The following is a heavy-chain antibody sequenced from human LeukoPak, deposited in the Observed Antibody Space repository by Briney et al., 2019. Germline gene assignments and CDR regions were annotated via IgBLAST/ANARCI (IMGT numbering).Heavy chain of an antibody. J-gene: IGHJ4*02. Sequence: SEALSLTCAVYGGSFSGYYWSWIRQPPGKGLEWIGEINHSGSTNYNPSLKSRVTISVDTSKNQFSLKLSSVTAADTAVYYCARASYGDYTLDYWGQGTLVTVSS. CDR2: INHSGST. CDR3: ARASYGDYTLDY. V-gene: IGHV4-34*01. CDR1: GGSFSGYY. D-gene: IGHD4-17*01.